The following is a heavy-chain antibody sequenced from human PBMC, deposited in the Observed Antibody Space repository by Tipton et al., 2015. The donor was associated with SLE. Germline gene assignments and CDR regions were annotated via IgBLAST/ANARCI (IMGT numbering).Heavy chain of an antibody. J-gene: IGHJ4*02. Sequence: TLSLTCTVSGGSLSSYYWSWIRQSPEKGLEWIGYLSYSGSTYYNPSLKSRVTISVDTSKNQFSLKLSSVTAADTAVYYCARGAARRRYFDYWGQGTLVTVSS. CDR2: LSYSGST. D-gene: IGHD6-6*01. V-gene: IGHV4-59*12. CDR3: ARGAARRRYFDY. CDR1: GGSLSSYY.